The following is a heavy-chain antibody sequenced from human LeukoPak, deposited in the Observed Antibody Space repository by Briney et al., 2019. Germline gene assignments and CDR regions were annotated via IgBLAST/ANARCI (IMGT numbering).Heavy chain of an antibody. CDR2: VNLQGST. CDR1: GGPNPSTNY. CDR3: AIYSGYPPHFDY. J-gene: IGHJ4*02. D-gene: IGHD3-22*01. Sequence: SETLALICGVCGGPNPSTNYWSWVRQPPGKGLEWIGEVNLQGSTNYNPSLMGRVAISVDMSENHISLQLTSVTAADTAVYYCAIYSGYPPHFDYWGQGTLVTVSS. V-gene: IGHV4-4*02.